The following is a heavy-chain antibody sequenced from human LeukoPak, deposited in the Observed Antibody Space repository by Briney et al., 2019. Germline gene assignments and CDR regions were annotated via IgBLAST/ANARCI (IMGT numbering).Heavy chain of an antibody. V-gene: IGHV3-48*03. CDR3: AGGRLHYGDSEKTFDY. J-gene: IGHJ4*02. Sequence: PGGSLRLSCAASGFTFSSFEMKWVRQAPGKGLEWVSYISSGGSTIYYADSVKGRFTISRDNAKNSLYLQMNSLRAEDTAVYYCAGGRLHYGDSEKTFDYWGQGTLVTVSS. D-gene: IGHD4-17*01. CDR2: ISSGGSTI. CDR1: GFTFSSFE.